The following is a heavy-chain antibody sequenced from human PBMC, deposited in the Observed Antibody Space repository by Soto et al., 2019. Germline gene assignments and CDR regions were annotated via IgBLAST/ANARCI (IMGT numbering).Heavy chain of an antibody. J-gene: IGHJ1*01. Sequence: PGESLKISCKCSGYTFTNYWIAWVRQMPGKGLEWMGIIYPGNSNTRYSPSFQGQVTISADKSITTAYLQWTSLKASDTAMYYCARPAEVAIAGAHEHWGQGTPVTVSS. CDR3: ARPAEVAIAGAHEH. CDR2: IYPGNSNT. D-gene: IGHD1-26*01. CDR1: GYTFTNYW. V-gene: IGHV5-51*01.